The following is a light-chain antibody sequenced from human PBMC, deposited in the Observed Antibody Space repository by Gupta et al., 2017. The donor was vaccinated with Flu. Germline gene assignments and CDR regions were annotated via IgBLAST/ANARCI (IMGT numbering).Light chain of an antibody. V-gene: IGKV3-20*01. CDR3: QQYGTSVYT. Sequence: GTLSLSPGERATLSCRASQSVNNNLLTWYQQKPGQAPRLLIYGASSRATGIPDRFSGSGSGTDFTLTIRRLEPEDFAVYCCQQYGTSVYTFGQGTKLEIK. CDR1: QSVNNNL. CDR2: GAS. J-gene: IGKJ2*01.